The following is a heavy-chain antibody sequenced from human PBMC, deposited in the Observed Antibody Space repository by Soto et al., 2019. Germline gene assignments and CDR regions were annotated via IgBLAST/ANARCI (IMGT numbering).Heavy chain of an antibody. CDR2: IYYSGST. D-gene: IGHD6-13*01. CDR3: ARSGYSSSWFHFDY. CDR1: GASVSSPTHY. J-gene: IGHJ4*02. V-gene: IGHV4-61*01. Sequence: SETLSLTCTVSGASVSSPTHYWNWIRQSPGKGLEWIGFIYYSGSTNYNPSLKSRVTISVDTSKNQFSLKLSSVTAADTAVYYCARSGYSSSWFHFDYWGQGTLVTVSS.